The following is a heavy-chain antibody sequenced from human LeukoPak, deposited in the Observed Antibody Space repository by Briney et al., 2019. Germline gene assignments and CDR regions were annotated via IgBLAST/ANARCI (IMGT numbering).Heavy chain of an antibody. D-gene: IGHD4-17*01. V-gene: IGHV1-18*01. CDR3: ARVFDYGDVRGNYFDY. CDR1: GYTFISYG. Sequence: ASVKVSCKASGYTFISYGISWVRQAPGQGLEWMGWISAYNGNTNYAQKLQGRVTITADKSTSTAYMELSSLRSEDTAVYYCARVFDYGDVRGNYFDYWGQGTLVTVSS. J-gene: IGHJ4*02. CDR2: ISAYNGNT.